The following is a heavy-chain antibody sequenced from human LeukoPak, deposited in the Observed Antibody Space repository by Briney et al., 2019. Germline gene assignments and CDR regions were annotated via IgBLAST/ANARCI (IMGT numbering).Heavy chain of an antibody. Sequence: GGSLRLSCATSGFTFSRYWMNWVRQAPGKGLEWVSSISTISTYIYYADSVKGRFTISRDNAKNSLYLQINSLRAEDTAVYYCARGPYTSVSKYFDYWGQGTLVTVSS. V-gene: IGHV3-21*01. CDR3: ARGPYTSVSKYFDY. CDR1: GFTFSRYW. CDR2: ISTISTYI. J-gene: IGHJ4*02. D-gene: IGHD6-19*01.